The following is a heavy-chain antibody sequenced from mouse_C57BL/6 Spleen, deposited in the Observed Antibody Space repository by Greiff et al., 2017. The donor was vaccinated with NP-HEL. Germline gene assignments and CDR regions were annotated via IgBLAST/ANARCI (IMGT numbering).Heavy chain of an antibody. CDR3: ARVGFITTVVGGDY. D-gene: IGHD1-1*01. CDR1: GYTFTSYG. Sequence: QVQLQQSGAELARPGASVKLSCKASGYTFTSYGISWVKQRTGQGLEWIGEIYPRSGSTYYNEKFKGKATLTADKSSSTAYMELRSLTSEDSAVYFCARVGFITTVVGGDYWGQGTTLTVSS. CDR2: IYPRSGST. V-gene: IGHV1-81*01. J-gene: IGHJ2*01.